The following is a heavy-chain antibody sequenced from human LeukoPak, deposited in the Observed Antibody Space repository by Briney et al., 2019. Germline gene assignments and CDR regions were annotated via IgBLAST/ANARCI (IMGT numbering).Heavy chain of an antibody. V-gene: IGHV1-8*01. J-gene: IGHJ5*02. Sequence: ASVKVSCKASGYTFTSYDINWVRQATGQGLEWMGWMNPNSGNTGYAQKFQGRVTMTRNISISTAYMELSSLRSEDTAVYYCARAPMVRGVIVNWFDPWGQGTLVTVSS. CDR1: GYTFTSYD. CDR3: ARAPMVRGVIVNWFDP. CDR2: MNPNSGNT. D-gene: IGHD3-10*01.